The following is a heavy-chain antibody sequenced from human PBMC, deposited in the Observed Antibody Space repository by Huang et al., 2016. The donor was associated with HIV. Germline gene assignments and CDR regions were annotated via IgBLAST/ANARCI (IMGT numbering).Heavy chain of an antibody. V-gene: IGHV4-34*02. CDR2: VNDSGAT. D-gene: IGHD3-3*01. Sequence: QMQLQQRGAGLLKPSATLSLTCGVSGGSFTGNYLTWIRQAPGKGLEWIGEVNDSGATHCNPCRKGRVTISLDKSNRELSLNLRSVTAADTAVYYCARQWTILEWLLGLDVWGQGTTVIVSS. CDR3: ARQWTILEWLLGLDV. J-gene: IGHJ6*02. CDR1: GGSFTGNY.